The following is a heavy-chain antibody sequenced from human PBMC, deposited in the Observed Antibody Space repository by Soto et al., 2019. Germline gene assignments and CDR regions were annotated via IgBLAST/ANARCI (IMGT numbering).Heavy chain of an antibody. Sequence: GGSLILSCTVSGSTFSNSLISWVRQAPGKGLEWVGHMKSNTDGGTVAYAAPVKGRFTISRDDSKNTLYLQMNSLKIEDTAIYYCSTAIKWVGGYYWGQRTLVTVSS. CDR2: MKSNTDGGTV. CDR3: STAIKWVGGYY. D-gene: IGHD1-26*01. J-gene: IGHJ4*02. CDR1: GSTFSNSL. V-gene: IGHV3-15*01.